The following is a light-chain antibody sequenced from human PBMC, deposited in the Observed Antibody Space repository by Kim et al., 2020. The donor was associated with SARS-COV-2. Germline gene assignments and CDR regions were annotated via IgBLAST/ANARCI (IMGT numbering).Light chain of an antibody. CDR1: QSVSSSY. V-gene: IGKV3-20*01. CDR3: QQYGSSLLT. J-gene: IGKJ1*01. CDR2: CAS. Sequence: SPGERAPLSCRASQSVSSSYLAWYQQKPGQAPMLLIYCASSRATGIPDRFSGSGSGTDFTLTISRLEPEDFAVYYCQQYGSSLLTFGQGTKVDIK.